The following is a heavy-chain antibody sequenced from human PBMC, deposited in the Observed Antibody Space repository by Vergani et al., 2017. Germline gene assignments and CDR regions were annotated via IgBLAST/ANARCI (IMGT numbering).Heavy chain of an antibody. V-gene: IGHV3-21*01. CDR3: ARDPRTPEGDY. CDR2: ISSSSSYI. Sequence: EVQLVESGGGLVKPGGSLKLSCAASGFTFSSYSMNWVRQAPGKGLEWVSSISSSSSYIYYADSVKGRFTIARDNAKNSLYLQMNSLRAEDTAVYYCARDPRTPEGDYWGQGTLVTVSS. D-gene: IGHD1-14*01. CDR1: GFTFSSYS. J-gene: IGHJ4*02.